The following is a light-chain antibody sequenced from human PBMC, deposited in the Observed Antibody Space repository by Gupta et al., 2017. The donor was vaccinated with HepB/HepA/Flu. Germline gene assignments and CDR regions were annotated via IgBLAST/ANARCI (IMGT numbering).Light chain of an antibody. CDR3: SSSTTSSTWV. CDR1: SSDIGSDNY. CDR2: DVS. V-gene: IGLV2-14*01. Sequence: QSALTQPPSVSESPGQSITISRTGTSSDIGSDNYVSCYQQHPGKAPKLIIFDVSNRPSGLSNRCSGSKSGNTASLTISGLQAEDEADYYCSSSTTSSTWVFGGGTKLTVL. J-gene: IGLJ3*02.